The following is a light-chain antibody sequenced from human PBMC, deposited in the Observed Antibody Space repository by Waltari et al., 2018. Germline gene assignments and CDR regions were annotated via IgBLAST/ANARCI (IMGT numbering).Light chain of an antibody. Sequence: SYELTQPPSVSVSPGQTARITCSGDALPQKYAYLYQQKSGQAPVLVIYEDSKRPSGIPERFSGSSSGTMATLTISGAQVEDEADYYCYSTDSSGNHSWVFGGGTKLTVL. CDR2: EDS. CDR3: YSTDSSGNHSWV. J-gene: IGLJ3*02. CDR1: ALPQKY. V-gene: IGLV3-10*01.